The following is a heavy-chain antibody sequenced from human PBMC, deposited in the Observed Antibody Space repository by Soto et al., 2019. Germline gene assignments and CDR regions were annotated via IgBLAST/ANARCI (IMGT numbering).Heavy chain of an antibody. Sequence: PGGSLRLPCAASGFTFSSYSMNWVRQAPGKGLEWVSYISSSSSTIYYADSVKGRFTISRDNAKNSLYLQMNSLRAEDTAVYYCARGRSSGWYVVAFDIWGQGTMVTVSS. CDR3: ARGRSSGWYVVAFDI. J-gene: IGHJ3*02. CDR2: ISSSSSTI. CDR1: GFTFSSYS. V-gene: IGHV3-48*01. D-gene: IGHD6-19*01.